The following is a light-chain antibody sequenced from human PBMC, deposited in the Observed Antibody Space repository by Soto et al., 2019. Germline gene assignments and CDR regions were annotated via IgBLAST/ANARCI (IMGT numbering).Light chain of an antibody. Sequence: QSALTQPPSVSGAPGQRVTISCTGSSSNIGAGYDVHWYQQLPGTAPKLLIYGNSNRPSGVPDRFSGSKSGTSASLAITGLQAEDEADYYCQSYDSSLSGHVFGTGTQLTVL. J-gene: IGLJ1*01. V-gene: IGLV1-40*01. CDR2: GNS. CDR3: QSYDSSLSGHV. CDR1: SSNIGAGYD.